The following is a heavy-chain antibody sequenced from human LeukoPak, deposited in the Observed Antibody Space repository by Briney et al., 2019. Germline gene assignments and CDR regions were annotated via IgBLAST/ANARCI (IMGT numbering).Heavy chain of an antibody. CDR3: ASGIRERGFDY. CDR1: GFTFSTSA. Sequence: GGSLRLSCAASGFTFSTSAMNWVRQAPGRGLEWVSSISPTGGAIFYADSLRGRFTISRDNAKNSLYLQMNRLRAEDTALYFCASGIRERGFDYWGQGTLVTVSS. CDR2: ISPTGGAI. J-gene: IGHJ4*02. V-gene: IGHV3-21*01. D-gene: IGHD1-1*01.